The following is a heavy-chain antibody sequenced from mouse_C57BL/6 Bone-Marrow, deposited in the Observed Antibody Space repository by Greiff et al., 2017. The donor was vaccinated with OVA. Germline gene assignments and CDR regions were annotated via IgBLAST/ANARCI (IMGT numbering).Heavy chain of an antibody. CDR1: GYTFTSYT. D-gene: IGHD1-1*01. V-gene: IGHV1-4*01. J-gene: IGHJ3*01. CDR3: ARRGYYYGSSQGVAY. Sequence: QVQLQQSGAELARPGASVKMSCKASGYTFTSYTMHWVKQRPGQGLEWIGYINPSSGYTKYNQKFKDKATLTADKSSSTAYMQLSSLTSEDAAVYYCARRGYYYGSSQGVAYWDRGTVVTVTA. CDR2: INPSSGYT.